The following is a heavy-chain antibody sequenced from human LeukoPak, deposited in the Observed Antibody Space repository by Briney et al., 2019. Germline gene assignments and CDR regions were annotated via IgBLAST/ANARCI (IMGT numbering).Heavy chain of an antibody. CDR1: GYTFNTYD. V-gene: IGHV1-2*02. CDR3: ARVPASYYYDSSGYLY. Sequence: GASVKVSCKASGYTFNTYDISWVRQAPGQGLEWMGWINPNSGGTNYAQKFQGRVTMTRDTSISTAYMELSRLRSDDAAVYYCARVPASYYYDSSGYLYWGQGTLVTVSS. J-gene: IGHJ4*02. CDR2: INPNSGGT. D-gene: IGHD3-22*01.